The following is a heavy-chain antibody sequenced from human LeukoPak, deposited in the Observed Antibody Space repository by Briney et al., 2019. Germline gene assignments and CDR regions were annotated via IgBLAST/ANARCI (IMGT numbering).Heavy chain of an antibody. J-gene: IGHJ4*02. Sequence: ASVKVSCKASGYTFTSYAMNWVRQAPGQGLEWMGWINTNTGNPTYAQGFTGRFVFSLDTSVSTAYLQISSLKAEDTAVYYCARDGGRNIAVAAQGGYWGQGTLVTVSS. CDR1: GYTFTSYA. CDR3: ARDGGRNIAVAAQGGY. V-gene: IGHV7-4-1*02. D-gene: IGHD6-19*01. CDR2: INTNTGNP.